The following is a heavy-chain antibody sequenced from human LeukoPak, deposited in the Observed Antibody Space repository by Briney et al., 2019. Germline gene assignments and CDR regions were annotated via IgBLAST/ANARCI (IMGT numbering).Heavy chain of an antibody. CDR1: GFTFSSYW. Sequence: GGSLRLSCAASGFTFSSYWMSWVRQAPGKGLEWVANIKQDGSEKYYVDSVKGRFTISRDNAKNSLYLQMNSLRAEDTAVYYCARVVWFGELFDAFDIWGQGTMVTVSS. CDR2: IKQDGSEK. CDR3: ARVVWFGELFDAFDI. J-gene: IGHJ3*02. D-gene: IGHD3-10*01. V-gene: IGHV3-7*01.